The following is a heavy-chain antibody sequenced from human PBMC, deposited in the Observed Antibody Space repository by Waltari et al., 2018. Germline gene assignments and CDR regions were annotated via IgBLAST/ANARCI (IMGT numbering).Heavy chain of an antibody. Sequence: EVQLVESGGGLVQPGGSLRLSCAASGFTFSTNWMSWVRQAPGKGCEWLANIKPDGSEKYYVDSVKGRFTISRDNAKNSLSLQMDSLRAEDTAVYYCARDFNWGWFYWGQGALVTVSS. CDR2: IKPDGSEK. CDR1: GFTFSTNW. V-gene: IGHV3-7*01. CDR3: ARDFNWGWFY. D-gene: IGHD7-27*01. J-gene: IGHJ4*02.